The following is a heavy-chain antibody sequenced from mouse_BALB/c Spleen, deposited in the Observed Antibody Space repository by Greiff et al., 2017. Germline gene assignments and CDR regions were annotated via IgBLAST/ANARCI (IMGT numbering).Heavy chain of an antibody. CDR3: ARREDY. CDR1: GYTFTSYW. V-gene: IGHV1-7*01. J-gene: IGHJ2*01. Sequence: VQGVESGAELAKPGASVKMSCKASGYTFTSYWMHWVKQRPGQGLEWIGYINPSTGYTEYNQKFKDKATLTADKSSSTAYMQLSSLTSEDSAVYYCARREDYWGQGTTLTVSS. CDR2: INPSTGYT.